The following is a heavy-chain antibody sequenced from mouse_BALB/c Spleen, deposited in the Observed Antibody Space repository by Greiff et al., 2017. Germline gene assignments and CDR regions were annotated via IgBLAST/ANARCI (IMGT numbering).Heavy chain of an antibody. J-gene: IGHJ4*01. Sequence: QVQLQQSGPGLVAPSQSLSITCTVSGFSLTGYGVNWVRQPPGKGLEWLGMIWGDGSTDYNSALKSRLSISKDNSKSQVFLKMNSLQTDDTARYYCARRDYGNTYAMDYWGQGTSVTVSS. CDR1: GFSLTGYG. CDR3: ARRDYGNTYAMDY. V-gene: IGHV2-6-7*01. CDR2: IWGDGST. D-gene: IGHD2-1*01.